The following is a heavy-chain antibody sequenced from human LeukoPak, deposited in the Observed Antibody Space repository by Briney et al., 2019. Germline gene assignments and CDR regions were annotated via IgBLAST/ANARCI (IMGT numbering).Heavy chain of an antibody. J-gene: IGHJ4*02. Sequence: GSLRLSCAASGFTVSSNYMSWVRQAPGKGLEWVSVIYSGGSTYYADSVKGRFTISRDNSKNTLYLQMNSLRAEDTAVYYCAREVPCGGDCYSDYWGQGTLVTVSS. CDR2: IYSGGST. D-gene: IGHD2-21*02. V-gene: IGHV3-66*01. CDR1: GFTVSSNY. CDR3: AREVPCGGDCYSDY.